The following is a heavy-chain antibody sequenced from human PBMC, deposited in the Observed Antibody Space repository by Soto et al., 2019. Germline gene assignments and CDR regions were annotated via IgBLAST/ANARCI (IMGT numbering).Heavy chain of an antibody. V-gene: IGHV3-33*01. CDR3: AREEATSRYNWNPSPPYDY. CDR1: GLTFGSYG. J-gene: IGHJ4*02. D-gene: IGHD1-20*01. Sequence: PGGSLKLSCAASGLTFGSYGMNWARQAPGKGLEWVAVISYDGSNKYYADSVKGRFTISRDNSKNTLYLQMNSLRAEDTAVYYCAREEATSRYNWNPSPPYDYWGQGTLVTVSS. CDR2: ISYDGSNK.